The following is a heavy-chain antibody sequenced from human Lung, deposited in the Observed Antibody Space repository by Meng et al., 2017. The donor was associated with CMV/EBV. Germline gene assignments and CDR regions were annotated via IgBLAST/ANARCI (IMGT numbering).Heavy chain of an antibody. D-gene: IGHD2-2*01. CDR1: GYTFTDYY. V-gene: IGHV1-69-2*01. Sequence: ASVXVSCKVSGYTFTDYYMHWVQQAPGKGLEWMGLVDPEDGETIYAEKFQGRVTITADTSTDTAYMELSSLRSEDTAVYYCATAQTRYCSSTSCLSDDYYGMDVWXQGTTVTVSS. CDR2: VDPEDGET. CDR3: ATAQTRYCSSTSCLSDDYYGMDV. J-gene: IGHJ6*02.